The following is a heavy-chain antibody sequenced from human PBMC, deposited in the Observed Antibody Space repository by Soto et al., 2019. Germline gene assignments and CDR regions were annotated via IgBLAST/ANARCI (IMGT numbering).Heavy chain of an antibody. CDR3: ARDPYSSSGWWSAFDI. Sequence: GGSLRLSCAASGFTFSDYAMSWVRQAPGKGLEWVSAISGSGGSTYYADSVKGRFTISRDNAKNSLYLQMNSLRAEDTALYYCARDPYSSSGWWSAFDIWGQGTMVTVSS. D-gene: IGHD6-13*01. J-gene: IGHJ3*02. CDR1: GFTFSDYA. V-gene: IGHV3-23*01. CDR2: ISGSGGST.